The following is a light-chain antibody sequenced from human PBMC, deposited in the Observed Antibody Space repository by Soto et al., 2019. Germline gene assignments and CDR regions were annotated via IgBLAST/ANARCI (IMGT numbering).Light chain of an antibody. J-gene: IGKJ1*01. Sequence: EVVMTQSPATLSVSPGERATLSCRASQSVSSNLAWYQQRRGQAPRLLIHDASSRATGIPDRFSGSGSGTDFTLTISRLEPEDFAVYYCQQYGGSPRTFGQGTKVE. CDR2: DAS. CDR3: QQYGGSPRT. V-gene: IGKV3-20*01. CDR1: QSVSSN.